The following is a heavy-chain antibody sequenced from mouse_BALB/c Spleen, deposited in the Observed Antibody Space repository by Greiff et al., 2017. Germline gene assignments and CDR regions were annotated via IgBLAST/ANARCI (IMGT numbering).Heavy chain of an antibody. Sequence: VMLVESGPGLVQPSQSLSITCTVSGFSLTSYGVHWVRQSPGKGLEWLGVIWSGGSTDYNAAFISRLSISKDNSKSQVFFKMNSLQANDTAIYYCASYDYDEGMDYWGQGTSVTVSS. CDR2: IWSGGST. J-gene: IGHJ4*01. CDR1: GFSLTSYG. CDR3: ASYDYDEGMDY. D-gene: IGHD2-4*01. V-gene: IGHV2-2*02.